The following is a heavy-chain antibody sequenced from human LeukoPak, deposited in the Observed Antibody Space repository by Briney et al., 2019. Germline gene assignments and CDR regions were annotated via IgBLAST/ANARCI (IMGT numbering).Heavy chain of an antibody. CDR1: GASLTNSDW. D-gene: IGHD3-10*01. J-gene: IGHJ4*02. V-gene: IGHV4-4*02. CDR3: ARVRCSEGKCNFFDY. CDR2: IYHGGTT. Sequence: SETLSLTCSVSGASLTNSDWWTWVRQPPGEGLEWIGEIYHGGTTKYNPSLKSRVTISVDKSKNEFSLKLSSVTAADTAVYYCARVRCSEGKCNFFDYWGQGTLVTVSS.